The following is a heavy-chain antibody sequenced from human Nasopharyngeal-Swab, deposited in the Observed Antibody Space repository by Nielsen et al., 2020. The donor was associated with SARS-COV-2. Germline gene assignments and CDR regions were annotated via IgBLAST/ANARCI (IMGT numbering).Heavy chain of an antibody. CDR1: GFTFSSYG. Sequence: GGSLRLSCAASGFTFSSYGMHWVRQAPGKGLERVAVISYDGSNKYYADSVKGRFTISRDNSKNTLYLQMNSLRAEDTAVYYCAKPRSGSYLSPFDYWGQGTLVTVSS. D-gene: IGHD1-26*01. CDR3: AKPRSGSYLSPFDY. CDR2: ISYDGSNK. V-gene: IGHV3-30*18. J-gene: IGHJ4*02.